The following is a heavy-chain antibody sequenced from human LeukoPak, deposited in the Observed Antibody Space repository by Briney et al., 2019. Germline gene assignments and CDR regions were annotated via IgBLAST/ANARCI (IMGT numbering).Heavy chain of an antibody. D-gene: IGHD3-10*01. CDR3: SLWFGETRDY. Sequence: ASVKVSCKSSGGTFSSYAISWVRQAPGQGLEWMGRIIPILGIANYAQKFQGRVTITADKSTSTAYMELSSLRSEDTAVYYCSLWFGETRDYWGQGTLVTVSS. J-gene: IGHJ4*02. CDR1: GGTFSSYA. CDR2: IIPILGIA. V-gene: IGHV1-69*04.